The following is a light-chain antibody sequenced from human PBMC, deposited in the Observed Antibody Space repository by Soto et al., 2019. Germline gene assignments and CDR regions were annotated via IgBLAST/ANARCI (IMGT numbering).Light chain of an antibody. V-gene: IGKV3-11*01. CDR2: GAS. J-gene: IGKJ5*01. CDR3: QQRNVWPPIT. CDR1: QGVSSN. Sequence: IVLTHSPGTLSLSPGERATLSCRASQGVSSNLAWYQQKPGQSPRLLIYGASTRATGIPARFGGSGSGTDFTLTINSLEPEDFAVYYCQQRNVWPPITFGQGTRLEIK.